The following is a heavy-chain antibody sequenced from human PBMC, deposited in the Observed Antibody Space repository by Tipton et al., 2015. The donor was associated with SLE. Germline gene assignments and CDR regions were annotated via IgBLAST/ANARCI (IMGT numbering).Heavy chain of an antibody. D-gene: IGHD7-27*01. Sequence: LSLTCTVSGASISSNNFYCGWIRQAPGKGLEWIGTVYYSGNTYYNPSLKSRITISVDTSKNQFSLKLSSVTAADTAVYYCARRGTGGRSYDYWGQGTLVTVSS. CDR2: VYYSGNT. CDR3: ARRGTGGRSYDY. J-gene: IGHJ4*02. V-gene: IGHV4-39*07. CDR1: GASISSNNFY.